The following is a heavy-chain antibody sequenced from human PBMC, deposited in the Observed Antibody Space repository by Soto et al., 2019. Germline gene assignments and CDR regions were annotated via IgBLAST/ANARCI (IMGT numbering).Heavy chain of an antibody. J-gene: IGHJ4*02. D-gene: IGHD2-15*01. V-gene: IGHV4-31*03. CDR1: GSSISSGSYY. CDR2: IYHSGST. CDR3: ARDYMAVVD. Sequence: QVQLQESGPGLVKPSQTLSLTCTVSGSSISSGSYYWSWIRQHPGKGLEWIGYIYHSGSTYYNPYLKSRATRSLDTSKNQFSLKLSSVTAADTAVYYCARDYMAVVDWGQGPLVTVSS.